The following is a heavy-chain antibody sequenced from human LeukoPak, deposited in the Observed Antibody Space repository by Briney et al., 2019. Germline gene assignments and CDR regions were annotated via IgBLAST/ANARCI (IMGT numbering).Heavy chain of an antibody. D-gene: IGHD3-10*01. V-gene: IGHV1-46*01. CDR1: GYTFTSYY. Sequence: ASVKVSCKASGYTFTSYYMHWVRQAPGQGLEWMGIINPSGGSTSYAQKFQGRVTMTRDTSTSTVYMELSSLRSEDTAVYYCAARPQMGRYYGSGSYHDYWGQGTLVTVSS. CDR2: INPSGGST. J-gene: IGHJ4*02. CDR3: AARPQMGRYYGSGSYHDY.